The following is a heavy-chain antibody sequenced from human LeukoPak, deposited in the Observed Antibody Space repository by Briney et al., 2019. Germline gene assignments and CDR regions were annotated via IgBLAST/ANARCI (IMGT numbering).Heavy chain of an antibody. D-gene: IGHD4-17*01. CDR2: IYTSGST. Sequence: PSQTLSLTCTVSGGSISSGSYYWSWIRQPAGKGLEWIGRIYTSGSTNYNPSLKSRVTISVDTSKNQFSLKLSSVTAADTAVYYCAREAPDYGDYDRIFDYWGQGTLVTVSS. J-gene: IGHJ4*02. CDR1: GGSISSGSYY. CDR3: AREAPDYGDYDRIFDY. V-gene: IGHV4-61*02.